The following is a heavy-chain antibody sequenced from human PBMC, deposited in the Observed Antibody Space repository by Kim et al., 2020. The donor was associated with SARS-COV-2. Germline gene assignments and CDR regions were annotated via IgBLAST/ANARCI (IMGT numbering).Heavy chain of an antibody. CDR2: ISSSSSTI. CDR3: ARNPSPDFTMIVVVKSWFDP. D-gene: IGHD3-22*01. J-gene: IGHJ5*02. Sequence: GGSLRLSCAASGFTFSSYSMNWVRQAPGKGLEWVSYISSSSSTIYYADSVKGRFTISRDNAKNSLYLQMNSLRDEDTAVYYCARNPSPDFTMIVVVKSWFDPWGQGTLVNVSS. V-gene: IGHV3-48*02. CDR1: GFTFSSYS.